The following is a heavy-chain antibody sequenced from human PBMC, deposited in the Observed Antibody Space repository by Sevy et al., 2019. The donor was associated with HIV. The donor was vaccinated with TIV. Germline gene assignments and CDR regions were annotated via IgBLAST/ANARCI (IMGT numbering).Heavy chain of an antibody. Sequence: GGSLRLSCAASGFTFSSYGMHWVRQAPGKGLEWVAVIWYDGSNKYYADSVRGRFTISRDNSKNTLYLQMYSLRAEDTAVYYWASDHGSATVVVYVSSGYYYFNPPYYYGMDVWGQGTTVTVSS. CDR3: ASDHGSATVVVYVSSGYYYFNPPYYYGMDV. D-gene: IGHD3-22*01. V-gene: IGHV3-33*01. CDR1: GFTFSSYG. CDR2: IWYDGSNK. J-gene: IGHJ6*02.